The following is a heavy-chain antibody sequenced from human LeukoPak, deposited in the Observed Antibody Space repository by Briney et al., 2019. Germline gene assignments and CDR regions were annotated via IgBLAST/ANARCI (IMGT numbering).Heavy chain of an antibody. CDR2: ISYDGSNK. Sequence: QPGGSLRLSCAASGFTFSSYAMHWVRQAPGKGLEWVAVISYDGSNKYYADSVKGRFTISRDNSKNTLYLQMNSLRAEDTAVYYCARDRDSYCSSTSCYGDAFDIWGQGTMVTVSS. J-gene: IGHJ3*02. V-gene: IGHV3-30*04. CDR3: ARDRDSYCSSTSCYGDAFDI. D-gene: IGHD2-2*01. CDR1: GFTFSSYA.